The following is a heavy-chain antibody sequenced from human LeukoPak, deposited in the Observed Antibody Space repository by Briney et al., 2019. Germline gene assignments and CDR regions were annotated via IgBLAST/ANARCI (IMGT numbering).Heavy chain of an antibody. J-gene: IGHJ4*02. CDR3: AKDPGHVYYFDY. CDR1: GASVSSNSYH. V-gene: IGHV4-61*03. D-gene: IGHD3-16*01. Sequence: SETLSLTCTVSGASVSSNSYHWSWIRQAPGKGLEWIGHSGNSDYKPSLKSRITISTDTSNNHFSLNLVSVTAADTAVYYCAKDPGHVYYFDYWGQGTLVTVSS. CDR2: HSGNS.